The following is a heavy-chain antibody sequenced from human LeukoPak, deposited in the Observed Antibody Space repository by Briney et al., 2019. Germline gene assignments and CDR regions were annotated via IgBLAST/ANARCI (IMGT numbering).Heavy chain of an antibody. V-gene: IGHV3-49*04. CDR2: IRSKAYGGTT. CDR1: GFTFGDYA. D-gene: IGHD2-2*01. CDR3: TRDCSSTSCYEYYYGMDV. J-gene: IGHJ6*02. Sequence: GGSLRLSCTASGFTFGDYAMSWVRQAPGKGLEGVGFIRSKAYGGTTEYAASVKGRFTISRDDSKSIAYLQMNSLKTEDTAVYYCTRDCSSTSCYEYYYGMDVWGQGTTVTVSS.